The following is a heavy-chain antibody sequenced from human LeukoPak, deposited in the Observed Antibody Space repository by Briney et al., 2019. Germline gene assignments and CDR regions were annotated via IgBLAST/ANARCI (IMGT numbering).Heavy chain of an antibody. J-gene: IGHJ3*02. CDR1: GGSISSYY. Sequence: SETLSLTCTVSGGSISSYYWSWIRQPPGKGLEWIGYIYYNGSTNYNPSLKSRVTISVDTSKNQFSLKLSSVTAADTAVYYCARVGDTAMVLDAFDIWGQGIMVTVSS. V-gene: IGHV4-59*01. CDR2: IYYNGST. D-gene: IGHD5-18*01. CDR3: ARVGDTAMVLDAFDI.